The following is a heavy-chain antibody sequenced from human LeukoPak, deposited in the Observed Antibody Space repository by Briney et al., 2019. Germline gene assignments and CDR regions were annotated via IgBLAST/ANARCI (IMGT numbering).Heavy chain of an antibody. V-gene: IGHV3-7*01. J-gene: IGHJ3*02. Sequence: GGSLRLSCAASGFTFSTYAMGWVRQAPGKGLEWVANIKQDGSEKQYVDSVKGRFTISRDNAKNSLYLQMNSLRVEDTAVYYCARDPYNTGGYAAFDIWGQGTMVTVSS. CDR3: ARDPYNTGGYAAFDI. CDR2: IKQDGSEK. D-gene: IGHD3-22*01. CDR1: GFTFSTYA.